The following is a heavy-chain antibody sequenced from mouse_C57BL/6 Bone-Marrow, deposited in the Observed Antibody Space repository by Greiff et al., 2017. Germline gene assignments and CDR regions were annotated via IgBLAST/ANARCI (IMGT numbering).Heavy chain of an antibody. J-gene: IGHJ2*01. V-gene: IGHV1-54*01. D-gene: IGHD2-3*01. CDR1: GYAFTNYL. Sequence: VKLQESGAELVRPGTSVKVSCKASGYAFTNYLIEWVKQRPGQGLEWIGVINPGSGGTNYNEKFKGKATLTADKSSSTAYMQLSSLTSEDSAVYFCARKTNDGYYDFDYWGQGTTLTVSS. CDR2: INPGSGGT. CDR3: ARKTNDGYYDFDY.